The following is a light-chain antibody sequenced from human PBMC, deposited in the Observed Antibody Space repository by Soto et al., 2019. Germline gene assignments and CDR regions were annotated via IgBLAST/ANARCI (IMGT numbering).Light chain of an antibody. CDR2: EVS. CDR1: SSDIGAYNY. Sequence: QSVLTQPASVSGSPGQSITISCTGTSSDIGAYNYVSWYQQHPGKAPKLMISEVSRRPSGVSNRFSGSKSGNTASLTISGLQAEDEADYYCSSYTTTSTYVFGPGTQVTVL. J-gene: IGLJ1*01. V-gene: IGLV2-14*01. CDR3: SSYTTTSTYV.